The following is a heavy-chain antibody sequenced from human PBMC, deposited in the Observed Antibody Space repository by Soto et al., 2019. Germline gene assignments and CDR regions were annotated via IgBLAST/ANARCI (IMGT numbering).Heavy chain of an antibody. Sequence: EVQLVESGGGLVQPGESLRLSCVASGFALSNYWINWVRQAPGKGLEWVANIKQDGSEKNYVDSVKGRFTISRENARNSLYLQMNSLRAEATAAYYCATETSTWGCWGQGTLVTVSS. J-gene: IGHJ4*02. CDR1: GFALSNYW. D-gene: IGHD7-27*01. CDR3: ATETSTWGC. V-gene: IGHV3-7*05. CDR2: IKQDGSEK.